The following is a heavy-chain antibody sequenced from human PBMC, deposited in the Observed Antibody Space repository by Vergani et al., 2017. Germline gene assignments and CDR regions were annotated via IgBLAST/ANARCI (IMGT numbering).Heavy chain of an antibody. V-gene: IGHV4-38-2*02. CDR1: GYSISSGYY. CDR3: ARRRWDSGSGAFDI. Sequence: QVQLQESGPGLVKPSETLSLTCTVSGYSISSGYYWGWIRQPPGKGLEWIGSIYHSGSTYYNPSLKSRVTISVDTSISTAYLQWSSLKASDTAMYYCARRRWDSGSGAFDIWGQGTMVTVSS. CDR2: IYHSGST. D-gene: IGHD1-26*01. J-gene: IGHJ3*02.